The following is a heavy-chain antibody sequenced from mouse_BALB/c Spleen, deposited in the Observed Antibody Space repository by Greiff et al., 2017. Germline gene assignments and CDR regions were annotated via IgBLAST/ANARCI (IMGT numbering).Heavy chain of an antibody. J-gene: IGHJ3*01. Sequence: EVQRVESGGGLVKPGGSLKLSCAASGFTFSDYYMYWVRQTPEKRLEWVATISDGGSYTYYPDSVKGRFTISRDNAKNNLYLQMSSLKSEDTAMYYCARDGYYGSSYGGFAYWGQGTLVTVAA. CDR3: ARDGYYGSSYGGFAY. V-gene: IGHV5-4*02. D-gene: IGHD1-1*01. CDR2: ISDGGSYT. CDR1: GFTFSDYY.